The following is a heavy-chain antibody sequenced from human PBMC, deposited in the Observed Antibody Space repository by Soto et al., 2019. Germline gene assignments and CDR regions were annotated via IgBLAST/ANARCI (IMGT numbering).Heavy chain of an antibody. V-gene: IGHV3-7*01. CDR3: ARDQDESSDAFDI. CDR2: IKQDGSEK. CDR1: GITFSNYW. J-gene: IGHJ3*02. Sequence: EVHLVESGGGLVQPGGSLRLSCAASGITFSNYWMTWVRRAPGKGREWVANIKQDGSEKYYVDSVKGRFTNSRDNAKNSLYLQMNSLRAEDTAVYYCARDQDESSDAFDICGQGTMVTVSS.